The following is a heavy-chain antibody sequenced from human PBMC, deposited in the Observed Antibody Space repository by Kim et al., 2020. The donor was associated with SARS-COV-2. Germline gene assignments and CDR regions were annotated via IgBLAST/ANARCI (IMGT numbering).Heavy chain of an antibody. D-gene: IGHD3-22*01. CDR2: IYPGDSDT. J-gene: IGHJ4*02. CDR1: GYSFTSYW. V-gene: IGHV5-51*01. Sequence: GESLKISCKGSGYSFTSYWIGWVRQMPGKGLEWMGIIYPGDSDTRYSPSFQGQVTISADKSISTAYLQWSSLKASDTAMYYCARTGTGYYDSSGYYFGDYWGQGTLVTVSS. CDR3: ARTGTGYYDSSGYYFGDY.